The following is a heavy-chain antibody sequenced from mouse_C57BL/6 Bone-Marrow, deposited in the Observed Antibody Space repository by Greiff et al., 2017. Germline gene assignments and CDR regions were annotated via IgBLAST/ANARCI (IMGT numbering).Heavy chain of an antibody. CDR2: IYPGSGST. D-gene: IGHD6-2*01. J-gene: IGHJ4*01. Sequence: QVQLQQPGAELVKPGASVKMSCKASGYTFTSYWITWVKQRPGQGLEWIGDIYPGSGSTNYNEKFKSKATLTVETSSSTAYMQLSSLTSEDSAVYYCARGSLSMDYWGQGTSVTVSS. CDR3: ARGSLSMDY. CDR1: GYTFTSYW. V-gene: IGHV1-55*01.